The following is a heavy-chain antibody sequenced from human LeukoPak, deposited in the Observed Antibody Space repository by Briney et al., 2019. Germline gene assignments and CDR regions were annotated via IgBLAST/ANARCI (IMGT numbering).Heavy chain of an antibody. CDR3: ARGTVGYCSGGSCQGWFDP. D-gene: IGHD2-15*01. CDR1: GGSIGSTGYY. Sequence: SETLSLTCTVSGGSIGSTGYYWGWIRQPPGKGLDWIGNIYYSGSTYYNPSRKSRVTISVDRSKNQFSLKLSSVTAADTAVYYCARGTVGYCSGGSCQGWFDPWGQGTLVTVSS. V-gene: IGHV4-39*07. CDR2: IYYSGST. J-gene: IGHJ5*02.